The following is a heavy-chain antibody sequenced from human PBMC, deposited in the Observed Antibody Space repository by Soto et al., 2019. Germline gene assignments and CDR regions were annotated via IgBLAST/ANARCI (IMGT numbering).Heavy chain of an antibody. CDR2: VHYSGST. CDR3: ASFSGATYGDYGGGSKY. Sequence: SETLSLTCTVSGGSISGSSYYWGWIRQPPGKGLECIGSVHYSGSTDYNPSLKSRVTLSVDTSKNQFSLKLSSVTAADTAVYFCASFSGATYGDYGGGSKYWGQGTLVTVSS. V-gene: IGHV4-39*01. CDR1: GGSISGSSYY. D-gene: IGHD4-17*01. J-gene: IGHJ4*02.